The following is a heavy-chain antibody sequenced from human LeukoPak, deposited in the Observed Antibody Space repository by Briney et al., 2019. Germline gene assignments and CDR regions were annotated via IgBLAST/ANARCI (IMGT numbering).Heavy chain of an antibody. D-gene: IGHD5-24*01. V-gene: IGHV4-4*07. CDR1: GGSISSYY. CDR3: ARDLTSRWLQSGSWFDP. J-gene: IGHJ5*02. CDR2: IYTSGST. Sequence: PSETLSLTCTVSGGSISSYYWSWIRQPAGKGLGWIGRIYTSGSTNYNPSLKSRVTMSVDTSKNQFSLKLSSVTAADTAVYYCARDLTSRWLQSGSWFDPWGQGTLVTVSS.